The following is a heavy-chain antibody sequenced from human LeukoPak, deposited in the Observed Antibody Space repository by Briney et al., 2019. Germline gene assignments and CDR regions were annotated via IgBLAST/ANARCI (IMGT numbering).Heavy chain of an antibody. Sequence: SSETLSLTCTVSGGSISSYYWSWIRQPPGKGLEWIGYIYYSGRTNYNHSLKSRVNISQDTSKNQFSLKLSSVTAADTAVYYCATWSIATSSFDSCGRGTLVTVSS. CDR2: IYYSGRT. J-gene: IGHJ4*02. CDR3: ATWSIATSSFDS. D-gene: IGHD2-8*02. V-gene: IGHV4-59*01. CDR1: GGSISSYY.